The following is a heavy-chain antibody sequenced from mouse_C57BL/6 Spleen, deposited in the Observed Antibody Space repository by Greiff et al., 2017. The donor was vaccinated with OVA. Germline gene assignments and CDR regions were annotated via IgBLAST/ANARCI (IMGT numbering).Heavy chain of an antibody. CDR1: GYTFTSYW. V-gene: IGHV1-69*01. Sequence: QVQLQQPGAELVMPGASVKLSCKASGYTFTSYWMHWVKQRPGQGLEWIGEIDPSDSYTNYNQKFKGKSTLTVAKSSSTAYMQLSSLTSEDSAGYYCARQGLPLDYWGQGTTLTVSS. CDR2: IDPSDSYT. D-gene: IGHD3-1*01. CDR3: ARQGLPLDY. J-gene: IGHJ2*01.